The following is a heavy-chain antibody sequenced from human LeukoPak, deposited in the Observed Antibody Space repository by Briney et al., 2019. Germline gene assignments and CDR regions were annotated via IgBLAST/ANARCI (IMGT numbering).Heavy chain of an antibody. V-gene: IGHV1-8*01. CDR3: ARVSLGYCSGGTCYFQDH. Sequence: ASVTVSCKTSGYTFTNYDINWVRRAAGQGLEWMGWMNPNSGNTGYAQKFQGRVTMTRSTSISTAYMELSSLTSEDTAVYYCARVSLGYCSGGTCYFQDHWGQGTLVTVSS. CDR2: MNPNSGNT. D-gene: IGHD2-15*01. CDR1: GYTFTNYD. J-gene: IGHJ4*02.